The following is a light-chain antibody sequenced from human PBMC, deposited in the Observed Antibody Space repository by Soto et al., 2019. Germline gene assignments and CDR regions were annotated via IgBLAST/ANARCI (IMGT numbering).Light chain of an antibody. CDR2: YAS. J-gene: IGKJ1*01. CDR3: QQFGPSSRT. V-gene: IGKV3-20*01. CDR1: QSLAMNS. Sequence: EIVLTQSPGTLSLFPGERATLSCRASQSLAMNSLTWYQQKPGQPPKVRVYYASNSAAGIPDRFSGSGSGTDFTLTISRLEPEDSAVDYCQQFGPSSRTFGQGTRVDIQ.